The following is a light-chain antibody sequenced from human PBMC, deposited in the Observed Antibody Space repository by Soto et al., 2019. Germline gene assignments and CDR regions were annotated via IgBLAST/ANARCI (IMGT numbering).Light chain of an antibody. Sequence: EVVLTQSPATLSLSPGERATLSCRASQSVSSSLAWYQQKPGQAPRLLIFDASNRATGIPDRFSGSGSGTDFTLSISSLEPEDSAVYYCQQRNNAQYTFGQGTKLEI. CDR2: DAS. J-gene: IGKJ2*01. V-gene: IGKV3-11*01. CDR3: QQRNNAQYT. CDR1: QSVSSS.